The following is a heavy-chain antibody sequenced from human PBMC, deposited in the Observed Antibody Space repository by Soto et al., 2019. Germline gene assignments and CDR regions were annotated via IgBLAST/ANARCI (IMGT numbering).Heavy chain of an antibody. J-gene: IGHJ6*02. CDR3: ARDRVGGSWTDYYYYGMDV. CDR2: IYSGGST. V-gene: IGHV3-66*01. Sequence: PGGSLRLSCAASGFTVSSNYMSWVRQAPGKGLEWVSVIYSGGSTYYADSVKGRFTISRDNSKNTLYLQMNSLRAEDTAVYYCARDRVGGSWTDYYYYGMDVWGQGTTVTVSS. D-gene: IGHD6-13*01. CDR1: GFTVSSNY.